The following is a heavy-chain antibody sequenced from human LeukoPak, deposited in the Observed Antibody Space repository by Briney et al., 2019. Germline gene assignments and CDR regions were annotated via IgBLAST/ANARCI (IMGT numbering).Heavy chain of an antibody. Sequence: SETLSLTCTDSGGSISSGDYYWSWIRRHPVKGLEWLGNIYYTGTTYYNPSLSSRLTTSRDTSKNQFFLKLTSVTAADTAVYYCAKALDPWGQGTLVTVSS. V-gene: IGHV4-31*03. CDR2: IYYTGTT. CDR1: GGSISSGDYY. D-gene: IGHD1-1*01. J-gene: IGHJ5*02. CDR3: AKALDP.